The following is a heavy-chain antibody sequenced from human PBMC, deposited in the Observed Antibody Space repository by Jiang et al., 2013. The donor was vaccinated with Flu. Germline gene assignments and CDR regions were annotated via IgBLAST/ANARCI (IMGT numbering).Heavy chain of an antibody. CDR1: GGSISSGDYY. V-gene: IGHV4-30-4*01. CDR3: ARDLGYCSGGSCFLDAFDI. CDR2: IYYSGST. J-gene: IGHJ3*02. D-gene: IGHD2-15*01. Sequence: PSQTLSLTCTVSGGSISSGDYYWSWIRQPPGKGLEWIGYIYYSGSTYYNPSLKSRVTISVDTSKNQFSLKLSSVTAADTAVYYCARDLGYCSGGSCFLDAFDIWGQGTMVTVSS.